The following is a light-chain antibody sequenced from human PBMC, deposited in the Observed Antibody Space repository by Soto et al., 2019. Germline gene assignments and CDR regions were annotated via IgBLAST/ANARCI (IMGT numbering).Light chain of an antibody. Sequence: QSALTQPASVSGSPGQSITISCTGASSDVGNCNCVSWYQQHPGKAPKLMIYEVSNRPSGVSDRFSGSKAGNTASLTISGLQAEDEADYYCSSYTSSSTRVFGTGTKLTVL. CDR2: EVS. J-gene: IGLJ1*01. CDR1: SSDVGNCNC. V-gene: IGLV2-14*01. CDR3: SSYTSSSTRV.